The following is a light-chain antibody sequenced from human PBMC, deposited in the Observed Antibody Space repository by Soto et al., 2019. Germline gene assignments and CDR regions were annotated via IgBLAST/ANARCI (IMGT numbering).Light chain of an antibody. Sequence: QSALTQPPSASGSPGQSVTISCTGTSRDVGGYNYVSWYQQHPGKVPKVMIYEVSKRPSGVPDRFSGSKSGNTASLTVSGLQAEDEADYYCCSYAGSNVVFGGGTQLTVL. CDR2: EVS. CDR1: SRDVGGYNY. V-gene: IGLV2-8*01. J-gene: IGLJ2*01. CDR3: CSYAGSNVV.